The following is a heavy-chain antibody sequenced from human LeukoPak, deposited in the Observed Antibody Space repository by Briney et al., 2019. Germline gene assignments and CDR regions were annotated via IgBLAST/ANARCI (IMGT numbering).Heavy chain of an antibody. Sequence: SQTLPLTCTVSGDSMTSSSYSWSWIRQPAGKGLEWIGRSYHTGSTNYNPSLNSRATISVDTSKNQFSLKLTSVTASDTAVYYCARVLRGHFDFWGQGTLVTVSS. V-gene: IGHV4-61*02. J-gene: IGHJ4*02. D-gene: IGHD5-24*01. CDR3: ARVLRGHFDF. CDR1: GDSMTSSSYS. CDR2: SYHTGST.